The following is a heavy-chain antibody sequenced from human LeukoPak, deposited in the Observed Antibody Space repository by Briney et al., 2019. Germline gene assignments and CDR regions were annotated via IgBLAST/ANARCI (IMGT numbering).Heavy chain of an antibody. V-gene: IGHV3-23*01. J-gene: IGHJ2*01. CDR2: ISGSGGST. Sequence: GGSLRLSCAASGFTFSSYAMSWVRQAPGKGLEWVSAISGSGGSTYYADSVKGRFTISRDNSKNTLYLQMSSLRAEDTAVYYCARGLGDWGSGWYFDLWGRGTLVTVSS. CDR1: GFTFSSYA. D-gene: IGHD2-21*02. CDR3: ARGLGDWGSGWYFDL.